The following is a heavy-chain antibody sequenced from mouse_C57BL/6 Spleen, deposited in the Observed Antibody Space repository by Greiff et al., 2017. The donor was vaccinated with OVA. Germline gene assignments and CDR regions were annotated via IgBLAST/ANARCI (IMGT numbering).Heavy chain of an antibody. CDR2: INPNNGGT. CDR3: ARGDSNSHFDY. Sequence: EVQLQQSGPELVKPGASVKISCKASGYTFTDYYMNWVKQSHGKSLELIGDINPNNGGTSYNQKFKGKATLTVDKSSSTAYMELRSLTSEDSAVYYCARGDSNSHFDYWGQGTTLTVSS. J-gene: IGHJ2*01. D-gene: IGHD2-5*01. V-gene: IGHV1-26*01. CDR1: GYTFTDYY.